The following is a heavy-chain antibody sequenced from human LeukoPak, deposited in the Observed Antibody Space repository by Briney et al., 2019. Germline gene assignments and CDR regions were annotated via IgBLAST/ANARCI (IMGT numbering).Heavy chain of an antibody. CDR3: AREADYDILTGSSWFDP. D-gene: IGHD3-9*01. V-gene: IGHV4-34*01. Sequence: PSETLSLTCAVYGGSYSGYYWSWIRQPPGKGLEWIGEINHSGSTNYNPSLKSRVTISVDTSKNQFSLKLSSVTAADTAVYYCAREADYDILTGSSWFDPWGQGTLVTVSS. CDR1: GGSYSGYY. CDR2: INHSGST. J-gene: IGHJ5*02.